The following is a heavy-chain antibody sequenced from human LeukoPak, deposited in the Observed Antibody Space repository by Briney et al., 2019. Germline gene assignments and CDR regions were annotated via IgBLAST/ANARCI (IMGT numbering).Heavy chain of an antibody. CDR3: AKEEYSHTTNYFDN. CDR2: ISGDGGST. V-gene: IGHV3-43*02. Sequence: GGSLRLSCAASGFIFDDYAMHWVRQAPGKGLEWVSLISGDGGSTFADSVRGRFTISRDNSKNSLSLQMNSLTTEDTALYYCAKEEYSHTTNYFDNWGQGILVTVPS. CDR1: GFIFDDYA. J-gene: IGHJ4*02. D-gene: IGHD2-8*01.